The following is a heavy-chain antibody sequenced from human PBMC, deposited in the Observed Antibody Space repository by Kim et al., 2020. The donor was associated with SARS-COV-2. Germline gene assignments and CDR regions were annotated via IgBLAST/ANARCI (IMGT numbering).Heavy chain of an antibody. V-gene: IGHV4-59*01. CDR2: IYYSGST. CDR3: AREHTAMDDAFDI. J-gene: IGHJ3*02. D-gene: IGHD5-18*01. CDR1: GGSISSYY. Sequence: SETLSLTCTVSGGSISSYYWSWIRQPPGKGLEWIGYIYYSGSTNYNPSLKSRVTISVDTSKNQFSLKLSSVTAADTAVYYCAREHTAMDDAFDIWGQGTMVTVSS.